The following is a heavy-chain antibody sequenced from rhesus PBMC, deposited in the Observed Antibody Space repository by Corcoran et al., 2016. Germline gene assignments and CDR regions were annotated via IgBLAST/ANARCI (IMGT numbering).Heavy chain of an antibody. D-gene: IGHD4-17*01. CDR2: IYGSGGST. CDR3: ASVDGNQYGLDS. CDR1: GGSIRRSNW. V-gene: IGHV4-93*01. Sequence: QVQLQESGPAVVKPSEPLSLTCAVSGGSIRRSNWWSWIRQSPGKGLEWIGGIYGSGGSTEYNPSLKSRVTISKDTSKNQFSLKLSSVTAADTAVYYCASVDGNQYGLDSWGQGVVVTVSS. J-gene: IGHJ6*01.